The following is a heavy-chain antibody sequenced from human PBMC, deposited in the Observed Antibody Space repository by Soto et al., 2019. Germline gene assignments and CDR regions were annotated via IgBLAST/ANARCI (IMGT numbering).Heavy chain of an antibody. V-gene: IGHV1-3*01. J-gene: IGHJ3*02. CDR2: INAGNGNT. CDR3: ARGAGNLRYCTNGVCPEPDAFDI. D-gene: IGHD2-8*01. CDR1: GYTFTSYA. Sequence: ASVKVSCKASGYTFTSYAMHWVRQAPGQRLEWMGWINAGNGNTKYSQKFQGRGTITRDTSASTAYMELSSLRSEDTAVYYCARGAGNLRYCTNGVCPEPDAFDIWGQGTMVTVSS.